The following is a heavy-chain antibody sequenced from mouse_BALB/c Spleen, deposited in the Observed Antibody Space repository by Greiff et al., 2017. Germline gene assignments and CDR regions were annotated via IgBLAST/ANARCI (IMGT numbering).Heavy chain of an antibody. D-gene: IGHD4-1*01. J-gene: IGHJ4*01. Sequence: DVQLQESGPGLVKPSQSLSLTCTVTGYSITSDYAWNWIRQFPGNKLEWMGYISYSGSTSYNPSLKSRISITRDTSKNQFFLQLNSVTTEDTATYYCAKLGQENAMDYWGQGTSVAVSS. CDR2: ISYSGST. CDR1: GYSITSDYA. CDR3: AKLGQENAMDY. V-gene: IGHV3-2*02.